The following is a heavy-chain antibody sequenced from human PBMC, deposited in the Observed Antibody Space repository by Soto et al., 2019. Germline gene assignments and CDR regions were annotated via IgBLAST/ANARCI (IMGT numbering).Heavy chain of an antibody. CDR1: GGSISNYY. CDR3: ARGQGSMIVNLYYFDY. D-gene: IGHD3-22*01. CDR2: IYYSGST. V-gene: IGHV4-59*01. Sequence: SETLSLTCTVSGGSISNYYWNWIRQPPGKGLEWIGYIYYSGSTNYNPSLKSRVTISVDTSKNQFSLKLSSVTAADTAVYYCARGQGSMIVNLYYFDYWGQGTLVTVSS. J-gene: IGHJ4*02.